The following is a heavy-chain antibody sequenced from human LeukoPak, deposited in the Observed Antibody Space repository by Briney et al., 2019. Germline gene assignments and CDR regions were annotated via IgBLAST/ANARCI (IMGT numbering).Heavy chain of an antibody. Sequence: GGSLRLSCAASGFTFSSYSMNWVRQAPGKGLEWVAVISYDGRNKYYTDSVKGRITISRDNSKNTLYLQMNSLRAEDTAVYYCAKLTYGDYPFDYWGQGTLVTVSS. CDR1: GFTFSSYS. D-gene: IGHD4-17*01. CDR2: ISYDGRNK. J-gene: IGHJ4*02. V-gene: IGHV3-30*18. CDR3: AKLTYGDYPFDY.